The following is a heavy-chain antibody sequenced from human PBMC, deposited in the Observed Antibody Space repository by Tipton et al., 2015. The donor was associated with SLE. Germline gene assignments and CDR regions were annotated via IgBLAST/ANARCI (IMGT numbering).Heavy chain of an antibody. D-gene: IGHD5-12*01. CDR2: IYYSGST. J-gene: IGHJ3*02. CDR3: ARDLHGGYRGGAFDI. Sequence: TLSLTCTVSGGSTSSYYWSWIRQPPGKGLEWIGYIYYSGSTNYNPSLKSRVTISVDTSKNQFSLKLSSVTAADTAVYYCARDLHGGYRGGAFDIWGQGTMVTVSS. CDR1: GGSTSSYY. V-gene: IGHV4-59*12.